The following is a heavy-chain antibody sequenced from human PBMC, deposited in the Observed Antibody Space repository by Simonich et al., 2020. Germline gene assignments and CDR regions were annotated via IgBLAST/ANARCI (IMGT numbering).Heavy chain of an antibody. V-gene: IGHV3-23*01. Sequence: EVQLLESGGGLVQPGGSLRLSCAASGFTFSSYAMSWVRQAPGKGLELVSAISGSGVSTYYSDSVKGRFTISRDNSKNTLYLQMNSLRAEDTAVYYCAKDYGVDGYNYFDYWGQGTLVTVSS. J-gene: IGHJ4*02. CDR2: ISGSGVST. CDR1: GFTFSSYA. D-gene: IGHD5-12*01. CDR3: AKDYGVDGYNYFDY.